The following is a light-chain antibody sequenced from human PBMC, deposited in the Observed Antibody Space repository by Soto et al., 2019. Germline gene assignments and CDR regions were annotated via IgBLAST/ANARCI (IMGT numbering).Light chain of an antibody. CDR1: RSDVGAYNY. J-gene: IGLJ1*01. CDR2: EVT. CDR3: SSFTSRFTFV. V-gene: IGLV2-14*01. Sequence: LAQPASVSGSPGQSIAISCTGTRSDVGAYNYVSWYQQHPGKAPKLMISEVTNRPSGVSDRFSGSKSGNTASLTISGLQAEDEADYYCSSFTSRFTFVFGTGTKVTVL.